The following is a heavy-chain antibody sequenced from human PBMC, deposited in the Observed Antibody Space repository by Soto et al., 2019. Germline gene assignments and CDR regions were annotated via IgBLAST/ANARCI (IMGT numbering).Heavy chain of an antibody. Sequence: PGESLKISCKGSGYSFTSYWIGWVRQMPGKGLEWMGIIYPGDSDTRYSPSFQGQVTISADKSISTAYLQWSSLKASDTAMYYWARQYGDYCSGGSCYDYYGMDVWGQGTTVTVSS. D-gene: IGHD2-15*01. J-gene: IGHJ6*02. CDR1: GYSFTSYW. V-gene: IGHV5-51*01. CDR3: ARQYGDYCSGGSCYDYYGMDV. CDR2: IYPGDSDT.